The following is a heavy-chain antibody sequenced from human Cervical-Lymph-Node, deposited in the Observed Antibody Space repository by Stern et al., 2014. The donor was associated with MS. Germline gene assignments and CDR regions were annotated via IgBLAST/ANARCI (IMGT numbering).Heavy chain of an antibody. J-gene: IGHJ6*02. CDR1: GFSFNIYW. CDR2: IDSHGSTT. CDR3: AMRIPPLYI. D-gene: IGHD3-16*01. Sequence: EVQVVESGGGLVQPGGSLRLSCAASGFSFNIYWMHWVRQTPGKGLVVVSSIDSHGSTTTYADSVKGRFTISRDNAKNTLYLQMNSRRAEDTAVYYCAMRIPPLYIWGQGTTVTVSS. V-gene: IGHV3-74*03.